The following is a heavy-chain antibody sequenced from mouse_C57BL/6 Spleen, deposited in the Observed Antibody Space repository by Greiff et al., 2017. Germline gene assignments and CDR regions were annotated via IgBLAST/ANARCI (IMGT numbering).Heavy chain of an antibody. D-gene: IGHD2-12*01. V-gene: IGHV7-4*01. CDR3: VKAVDDGDARDD. J-gene: IGHJ4*01. CDR2: IRNKANGYTP. CDR1: GFTFNDYY. Sequence: EVQGVESGGGFVQPGASLRLSCAASGFTFNDYYMSWVRQPPGKAPEWLALIRNKANGYTPDSTASVKGRFTISRDNSQNILYHQMNTLRAADSATSYWVKAVDDGDARDDWGQGTSVTVSS.